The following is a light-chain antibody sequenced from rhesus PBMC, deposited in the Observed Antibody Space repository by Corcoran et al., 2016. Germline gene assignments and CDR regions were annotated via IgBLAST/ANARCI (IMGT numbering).Light chain of an antibody. V-gene: IGKV1S12*01. CDR2: AAS. CDR3: QHYYDNPYS. CDR1: QNMYSN. Sequence: DIQMTQSPSALSASVGDRVTISCRASQNMYSNLAWYQQKPGKAPKLLFYAASSLQTGIPSRFSGSGSGTAFTLTIRSLQPEDSAAYYCQHYYDNPYSFGQGTKVEIK. J-gene: IGKJ2*01.